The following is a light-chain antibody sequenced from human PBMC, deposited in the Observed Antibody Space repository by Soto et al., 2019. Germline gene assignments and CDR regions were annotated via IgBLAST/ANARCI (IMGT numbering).Light chain of an antibody. CDR3: QQYKSYWT. J-gene: IGKJ1*01. CDR1: QTSSSW. V-gene: IGKV1-5*03. CDR2: KAS. Sequence: DIQMTQSPRTLSGSVGDRVTITFRSSQTSSSWLAWYQQKPGKAPKLLIYKASTLKSGVPSRFSGSGSGTEFTLTISSLQPDDFATYHCQQYKSYWTFGQGTKVDIK.